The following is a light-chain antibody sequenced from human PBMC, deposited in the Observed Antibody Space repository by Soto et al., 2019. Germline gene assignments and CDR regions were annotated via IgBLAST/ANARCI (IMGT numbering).Light chain of an antibody. V-gene: IGKV1-5*03. CDR1: QTISSW. J-gene: IGKJ1*01. Sequence: DIQMTQSPSTLSGSVGDRVTITCRASQTISSWLAWYQQKPGKPPKPLIYKASTLKSGVPSRFRGSGSGTEFTLTISRLQPDDFATYYCQHYNSYSEAFGQGTKVDIK. CDR3: QHYNSYSEA. CDR2: KAS.